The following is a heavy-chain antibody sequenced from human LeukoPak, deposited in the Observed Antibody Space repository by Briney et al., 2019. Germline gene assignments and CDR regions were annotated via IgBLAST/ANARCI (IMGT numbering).Heavy chain of an antibody. CDR1: GGSISTSYS. CDR2: FYYSGST. J-gene: IGHJ6*02. CDR3: ARHLPAASYYYGMDV. V-gene: IGHV4-39*01. Sequence: SETLSLTCTVSGGSISTSYSWGWIRQPPGKGLEWIGTFYYSGSTYCNPSLKSRVTISVDTSKNQFSLKLSSITAADTAVYYCARHLPAASYYYGMDVWGQGTTVTVSS. D-gene: IGHD2-2*01.